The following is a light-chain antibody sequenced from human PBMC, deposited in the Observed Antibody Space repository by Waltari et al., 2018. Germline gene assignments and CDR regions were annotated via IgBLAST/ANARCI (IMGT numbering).Light chain of an antibody. CDR3: QQYGNSPYT. Sequence: ENVLKQSPDTLSLSPGERATLSCRASQTVSSSDLVWYQQKPGQAPRLLIYGATSSATGIPDRFTGSGSGTDFTLTISRLEPEDFGVYYCQQYGNSPYTFGQGTKLEIK. CDR1: QTVSSSD. CDR2: GAT. V-gene: IGKV3-20*01. J-gene: IGKJ2*01.